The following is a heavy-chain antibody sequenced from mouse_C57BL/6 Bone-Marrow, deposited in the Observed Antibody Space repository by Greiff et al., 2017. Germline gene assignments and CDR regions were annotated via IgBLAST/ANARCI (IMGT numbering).Heavy chain of an antibody. J-gene: IGHJ2*01. CDR2: IYPTSGRT. V-gene: IGHV1-55*01. CDR3: ARSSPQGRSFYY. D-gene: IGHD3-1*01. Sequence: VQLQQPGAELVKPGASVSMSCTASGYTFTSYWLTWVKQRPGQGLEWIGDIYPTSGRTNYNEKFKSKAILTVDTSSNPAYMQLSSLTSEDSAVFYSARSSPQGRSFYYWGQGTTLTVSS. CDR1: GYTFTSYW.